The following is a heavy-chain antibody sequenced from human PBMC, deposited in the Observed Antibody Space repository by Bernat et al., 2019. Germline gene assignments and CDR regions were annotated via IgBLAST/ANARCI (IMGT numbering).Heavy chain of an antibody. CDR3: AREGVAQEFDY. J-gene: IGHJ4*02. CDR1: GYTFTSYA. CDR2: INAGNGNT. V-gene: IGHV1-3*01. Sequence: QVQLVQSGAEVKKPGASVKVSCKASGYTFTSYAMHRVRQAPGQRLEWMGWINAGNGNTKYSQKFQGRVTITRDTSASTAYMELSSLRSEDTAVYYCAREGVAQEFDYWGQGTLVTVSS. D-gene: IGHD2-15*01.